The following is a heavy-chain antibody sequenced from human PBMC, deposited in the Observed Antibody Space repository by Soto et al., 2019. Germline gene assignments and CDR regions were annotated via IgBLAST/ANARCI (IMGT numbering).Heavy chain of an antibody. J-gene: IGHJ6*03. CDR1: GFTFTSSA. CDR3: AAPRPTRYYYYYMDV. CDR2: IVVGSGNT. V-gene: IGHV1-58*02. Sequence: QMQLVQSGPEVKKPGTSVKVSCKASGFTFTSSAMQWLRQARGQRLEWIGWIVVGSGNTNYAQKFQERVTITRDMSTSTAYMELSSLRSEDTAVYYCAAPRPTRYYYYYMDVWGKGTTVTVSS.